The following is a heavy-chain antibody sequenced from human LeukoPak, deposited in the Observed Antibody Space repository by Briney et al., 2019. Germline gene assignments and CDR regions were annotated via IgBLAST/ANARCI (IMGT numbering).Heavy chain of an antibody. CDR1: GGSFSGYY. J-gene: IGHJ5*02. CDR3: ARRDYYDSSGYFNWFDP. V-gene: IGHV4-31*11. CDR2: IYYSGNT. Sequence: SETLSLTCAVYGGSFSGYYWSWIRQHPGKGLEWIGYIYYSGNTYYNPSLTSRVTISVDTSKNQFSQKLSSVTAADTAVYYCARRDYYDSSGYFNWFDPWGQGTLVTVSS. D-gene: IGHD3-22*01.